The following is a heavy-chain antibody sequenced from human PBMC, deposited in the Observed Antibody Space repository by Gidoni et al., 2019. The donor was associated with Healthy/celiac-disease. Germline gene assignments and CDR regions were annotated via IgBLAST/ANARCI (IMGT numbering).Heavy chain of an antibody. Sequence: EVQLLESGGGLVQPGGSLRLSCAASGFTFSSDAMIWVRQAPGKGLEWVSAISGSGGSTYYADSVKGRFTISRDKSKNTLYLQMNSLRAEDTAVYYCAKGPGAEYASIVGARSWFDPWGQGTLVTVSS. J-gene: IGHJ5*02. V-gene: IGHV3-23*01. D-gene: IGHD3-3*01. CDR2: ISGSGGST. CDR1: GFTFSSDA. CDR3: AKGPGAEYASIVGARSWFDP.